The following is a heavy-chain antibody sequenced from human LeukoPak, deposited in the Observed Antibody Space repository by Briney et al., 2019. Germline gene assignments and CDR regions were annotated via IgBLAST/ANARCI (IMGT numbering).Heavy chain of an antibody. CDR2: ISTYTGIT. J-gene: IGHJ4*02. Sequence: VASVKVSCKASGYTFTDYHINWVRQAPGQGLEWMGWISTYTGITNYAQELQGRVTMTTDTSATTAYLEVTSLRSDDTAVYYCARDGVRGTHIDHWGQGTLVTVSS. V-gene: IGHV1-18*01. D-gene: IGHD1-1*01. CDR3: ARDGVRGTHIDH. CDR1: GYTFTDYH.